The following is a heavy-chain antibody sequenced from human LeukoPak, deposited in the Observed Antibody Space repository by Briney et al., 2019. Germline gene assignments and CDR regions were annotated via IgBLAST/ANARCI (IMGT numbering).Heavy chain of an antibody. CDR3: ARAEVVGAHLRSGYFQH. CDR2: IYYSGST. D-gene: IGHD1-26*01. CDR1: GGSISSSSYY. J-gene: IGHJ1*01. V-gene: IGHV4-39*07. Sequence: SETLSLTCTVSGGSISSSSYYWGWIRQPPGKGLEWIGSIYYSGSTYYNPSLKSRVTISVDKSKNQFSLNVSSVTAADTAVYYCARAEVVGAHLRSGYFQHWGQGTLVIVSS.